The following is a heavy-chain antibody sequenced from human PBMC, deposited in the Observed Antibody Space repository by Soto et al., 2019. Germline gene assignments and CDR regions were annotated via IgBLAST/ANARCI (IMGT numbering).Heavy chain of an antibody. V-gene: IGHV3-66*01. J-gene: IGHJ4*02. CDR2: IYSGGSK. CDR1: GFNVSTKY. CDR3: ARDPWAADY. Sequence: GGSLRLSCAASGFNVSTKYMSWVSQAPGKGLERGSVIYSGGSKCYADSVRGRFTISRDNSKNTVNLQMNSLRAEDTAVYYCARDPWAADYWGQGTLVTVSS. D-gene: IGHD3-16*01.